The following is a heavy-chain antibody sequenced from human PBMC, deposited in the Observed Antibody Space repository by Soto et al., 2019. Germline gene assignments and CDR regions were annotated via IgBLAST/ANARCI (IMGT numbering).Heavy chain of an antibody. CDR2: ISNSGRST. J-gene: IGHJ4*02. D-gene: IGHD3-16*01. CDR3: ARDHGGVGLTLEY. Sequence: QVHLEESGGGLVKPGGSLRLSCTASGFIFSDYYMSWIRQAPGKGLGWVSDISNSGRSTHHADSVEGRFTISRDNAKDSLYLQMNSLRPEDSAIYYCARDHGGVGLTLEYWGQGTLVTVAS. V-gene: IGHV3-11*01. CDR1: GFIFSDYY.